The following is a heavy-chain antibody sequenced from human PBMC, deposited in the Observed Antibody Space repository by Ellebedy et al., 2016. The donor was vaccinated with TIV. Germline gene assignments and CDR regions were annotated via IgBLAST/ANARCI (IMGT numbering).Heavy chain of an antibody. J-gene: IGHJ4*02. CDR1: GYNFDGYW. Sequence: GESLKISXRGSGYNFDGYWIAWLRQMPGKGLEYMGIVYPGDSKIIYSPSFQGQVTMSADKSINTAYLQWSSLEAADTAIYYCARRLGAGTNYFDSWGQGTRVTVSS. CDR2: VYPGDSKI. V-gene: IGHV5-51*01. CDR3: ARRLGAGTNYFDS. D-gene: IGHD3-16*01.